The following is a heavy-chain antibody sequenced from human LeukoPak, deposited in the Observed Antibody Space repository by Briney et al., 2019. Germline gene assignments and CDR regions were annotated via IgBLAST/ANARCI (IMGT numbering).Heavy chain of an antibody. V-gene: IGHV4-39*07. CDR2: IYYSGST. CDR3: ARDSKYGGNSGMDV. CDR1: GGSISSSSYY. Sequence: PSETLSLTCTVSGGSISSSSYYWGWIRQPPGKGLEWIGSIYYSGSTYYNPSLKSRVTISVDTSKNQFSLKLSSVTAADTAVYYCARDSKYGGNSGMDVWGKGTTVTVSS. D-gene: IGHD4-23*01. J-gene: IGHJ6*03.